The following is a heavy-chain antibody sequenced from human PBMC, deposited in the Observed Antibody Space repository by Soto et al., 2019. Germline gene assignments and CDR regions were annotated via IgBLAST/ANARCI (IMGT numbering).Heavy chain of an antibody. V-gene: IGHV4-30-4*01. CDR1: GGSISSGDYY. Sequence: QVQLQESGPGLVKPSQTLSLTCTVSGGSISSGDYYWSWIRQPPGKGLEWIGYIYYSGSTYYNPYLQRRLTIRLHTSKNHFSLKQSSVSSAAPAVHHGDRVSALQDLGYWGQGTLVTVSS. CDR3: DRVSALQDLGY. D-gene: IGHD2-2*02. CDR2: IYYSGST. J-gene: IGHJ4*02.